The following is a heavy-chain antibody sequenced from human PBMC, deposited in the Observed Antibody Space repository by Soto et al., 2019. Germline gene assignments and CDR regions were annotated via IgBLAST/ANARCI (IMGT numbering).Heavy chain of an antibody. Sequence: QVQLVQSGAEVKKPGSSVKVSCKASGGTFSTYSISWVRQAPGQGLEWMGGIIPMLGKTNYAQKFQGRVTITAEESTSTAYMDLSSLRSDDTAVYSCAKDILEWLFGSGDYYYYGMDVWGQGTTVTVSS. J-gene: IGHJ6*02. D-gene: IGHD3-3*01. CDR1: GGTFSTYS. CDR2: IIPMLGKT. CDR3: AKDILEWLFGSGDYYYYGMDV. V-gene: IGHV1-69*12.